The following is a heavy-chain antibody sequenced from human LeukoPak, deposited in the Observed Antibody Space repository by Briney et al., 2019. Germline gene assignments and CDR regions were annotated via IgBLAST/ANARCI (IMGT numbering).Heavy chain of an antibody. CDR3: ARANDNTV. J-gene: IGHJ4*02. CDR1: GFTFSSYS. Sequence: GGSLRLSCAASGFTFSSYSMNWVRQAPGKGLEWVSSISSGSCYIYYADSVKGRFTISRDNAKNSLYLQMDSLRAEDTAVYYCARANDNTVWGQGTLVTVSS. V-gene: IGHV3-21*01. CDR2: ISSGSCYI. D-gene: IGHD3-9*01.